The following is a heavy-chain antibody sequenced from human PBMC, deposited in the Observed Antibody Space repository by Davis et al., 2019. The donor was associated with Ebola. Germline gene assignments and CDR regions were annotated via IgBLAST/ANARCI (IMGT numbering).Heavy chain of an antibody. V-gene: IGHV4-34*01. J-gene: IGHJ5*02. CDR2: INHSGST. Sequence: SETLSLTCAVYGGSFSSYYWSWIRQPPGKGLEWIGEINHSGSTNYNPSLKSRVTISVDTSKNQFSLKLSSVTAADTAVYYCARGTRTIFGVVVSPNWFDPWGQGTLVTVSS. D-gene: IGHD3-3*01. CDR1: GGSFSSYY. CDR3: ARGTRTIFGVVVSPNWFDP.